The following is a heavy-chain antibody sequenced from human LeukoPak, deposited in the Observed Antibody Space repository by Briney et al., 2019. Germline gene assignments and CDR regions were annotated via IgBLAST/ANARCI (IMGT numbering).Heavy chain of an antibody. Sequence: SETLSLTCAVYGYSFSGYYWSWIRQPPGKGLEWIGEINHSGSTNYNPSLRSRVTISVDTSKNQFSLKLSSVTAADTAVYYCARRGLIAVAANFDYWGQGTLVTVSS. CDR1: GYSFSGYY. V-gene: IGHV4-34*01. D-gene: IGHD6-19*01. J-gene: IGHJ4*02. CDR2: INHSGST. CDR3: ARRGLIAVAANFDY.